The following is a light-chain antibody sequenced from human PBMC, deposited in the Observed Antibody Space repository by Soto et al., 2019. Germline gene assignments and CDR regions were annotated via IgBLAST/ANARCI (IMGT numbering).Light chain of an antibody. Sequence: DIQMTQSPSSLSASVGDRVTITCRASQSIRSYLNWYQQKPGKAPKFLIYAASNLQSGVPSGFSGSESGTNFTLTISSLQPEDFATYYCQQSYSAPLTFGGGTRVEIK. CDR2: AAS. CDR3: QQSYSAPLT. J-gene: IGKJ4*01. V-gene: IGKV1-39*01. CDR1: QSIRSY.